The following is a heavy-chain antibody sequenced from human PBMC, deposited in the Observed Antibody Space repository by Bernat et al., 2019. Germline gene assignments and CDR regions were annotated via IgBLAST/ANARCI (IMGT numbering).Heavy chain of an antibody. CDR3: ARENYDILTGYYTGWYFDL. D-gene: IGHD3-9*01. V-gene: IGHV4-59*01. CDR1: GGSISSYY. Sequence: QVQLQESGPGLVKPSETPSLTCTVSGGSISSYYWSWIRQPPGKGLEWIGYIYYSGSTNYNPSLKSRVTISVDTSKNQFSLKLSSVTAADTAVYYCARENYDILTGYYTGWYFDLWGRGTLVTVSS. J-gene: IGHJ2*01. CDR2: IYYSGST.